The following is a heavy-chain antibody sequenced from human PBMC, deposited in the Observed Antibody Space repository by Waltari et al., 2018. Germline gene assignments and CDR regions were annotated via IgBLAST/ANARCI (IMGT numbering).Heavy chain of an antibody. V-gene: IGHV1-2*02. CDR2: INANSGEA. J-gene: IGHJ3*02. Sequence: LVQSGAVEKKPGTSVRVSCEASGYPFFGYFIHWVRQASGQGFEWMGFINANSGEANYAQEFQGRVTFTADESTSTAYMELSNLRFEDTAMYYCAKNGNIMLRATTFRDAFDTWGQGTMVTVSS. D-gene: IGHD1-26*01. CDR1: GYPFFGYF. CDR3: AKNGNIMLRATTFRDAFDT.